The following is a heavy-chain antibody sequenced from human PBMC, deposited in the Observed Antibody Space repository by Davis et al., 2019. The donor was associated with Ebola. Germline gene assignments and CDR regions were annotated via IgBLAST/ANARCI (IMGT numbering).Heavy chain of an antibody. Sequence: PSETLSLTCAVSGGSVSSGGFSWSWIRQPPGKGLEWIGYIYDSGNTYYNPSLKSRVTISVDGSKNQFSLRLSSVTAADTAVYYCARGRYLGYCSGDGCYSAFGLDVWGLGTTVTVSS. CDR2: IYDSGNT. CDR1: GGSVSSGGFS. J-gene: IGHJ6*02. V-gene: IGHV4-30-2*01. D-gene: IGHD2-15*01. CDR3: ARGRYLGYCSGDGCYSAFGLDV.